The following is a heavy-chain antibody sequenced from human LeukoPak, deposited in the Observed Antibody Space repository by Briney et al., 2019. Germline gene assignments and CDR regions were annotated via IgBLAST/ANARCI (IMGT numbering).Heavy chain of an antibody. D-gene: IGHD5-18*01. J-gene: IGHJ6*03. CDR3: ARSVRGYSYAHYYYYYYMDV. Sequence: PSETLSLTCTVSGGSISSFYWSWIRQPAGKGLEWIGRIFTSGNTNYNPSLKSRVTISVDTSRNQFSLKLSSVTAADTAVYYCARSVRGYSYAHYYYYYYMDVWGKGTTVTVSS. CDR2: IFTSGNT. CDR1: GGSISSFY. V-gene: IGHV4-4*07.